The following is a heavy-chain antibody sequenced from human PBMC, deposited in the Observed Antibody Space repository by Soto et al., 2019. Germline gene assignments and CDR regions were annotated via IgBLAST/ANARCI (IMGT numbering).Heavy chain of an antibody. CDR3: VRDSVTKRFDS. D-gene: IGHD4-17*01. CDR1: GYSISSGDYY. V-gene: IGHV4-30-4*01. CDR2: IYYSGST. Sequence: PSETLSLTCAVSGYSISSGDYYWSWIRQPPGKGLEWIGYIYYSGSTYYNPSLKSRVTISVDTSKNQFSLKLSSMTAADTAVYYCVRDSVTKRFDSWGQGILVTVSS. J-gene: IGHJ4*02.